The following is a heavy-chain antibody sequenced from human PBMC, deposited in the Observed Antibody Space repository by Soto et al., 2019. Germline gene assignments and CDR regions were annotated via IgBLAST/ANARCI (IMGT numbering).Heavy chain of an antibody. Sequence: SETLSLTCTVSGGSISSGGYYWSWIRQHPGKGLEWIGYIYYSGSTYYNPSLKSRVTISVDTSKNQFSLKLSSVTAADTAVYNCARAGGEVEYKQGAWVYFDYWGQGTLVTVSS. CDR3: ARAGGEVEYKQGAWVYFDY. J-gene: IGHJ4*02. CDR2: IYYSGST. V-gene: IGHV4-31*03. D-gene: IGHD3-16*01. CDR1: GGSISSGGYY.